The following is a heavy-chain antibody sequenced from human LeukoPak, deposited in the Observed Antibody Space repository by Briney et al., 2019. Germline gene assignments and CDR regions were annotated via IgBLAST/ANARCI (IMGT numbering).Heavy chain of an antibody. CDR3: AREGQYYDILTGYYPRGGWFDP. D-gene: IGHD3-9*01. V-gene: IGHV1-69*04. Sequence: GASVKVSCRASGGXFSSYAMSWVRQAPGQGLEWMGRIIPILGIANYAQKFQGRVTITADKSTSTAYMELSSLRSEDTAVYYCAREGQYYDILTGYYPRGGWFDPWGQGTLVTVSS. J-gene: IGHJ5*02. CDR2: IIPILGIA. CDR1: GGXFSSYA.